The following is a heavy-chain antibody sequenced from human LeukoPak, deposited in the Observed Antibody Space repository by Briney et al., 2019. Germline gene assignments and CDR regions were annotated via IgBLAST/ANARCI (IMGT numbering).Heavy chain of an antibody. J-gene: IGHJ5*02. Sequence: GGSLRLSCAASGFTFSSYSMNWVRQATGKGLEWVSSISSSSSYIYYADSVKGRFTISRDNAKNSLYLQMNSLRAEDTAVYYCATLTAANNWFDPWGQGTLVTVSS. CDR2: ISSSSSYI. D-gene: IGHD6-13*01. CDR1: GFTFSSYS. CDR3: ATLTAANNWFDP. V-gene: IGHV3-21*01.